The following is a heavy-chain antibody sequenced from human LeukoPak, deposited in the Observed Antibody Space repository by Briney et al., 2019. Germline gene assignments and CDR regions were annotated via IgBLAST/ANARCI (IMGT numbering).Heavy chain of an antibody. V-gene: IGHV4-31*03. Sequence: KASETLSLTCTVSGGSISSGGYYWSWIRQHPGKGLEWIGYIYYSGTTYYNPSLKSRVIISVDTSKNQFSLKLSSVTAADTAVYYCARSATCDYWGQGTLVTVSS. CDR3: ARSATCDY. J-gene: IGHJ4*02. CDR1: GGSISSGGYY. CDR2: IYYSGTT.